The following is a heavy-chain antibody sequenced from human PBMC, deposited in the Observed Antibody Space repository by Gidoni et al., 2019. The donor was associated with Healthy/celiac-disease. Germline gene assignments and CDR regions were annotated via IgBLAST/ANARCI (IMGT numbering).Heavy chain of an antibody. D-gene: IGHD3-10*01. J-gene: IGHJ6*02. V-gene: IGHV4-34*01. CDR1: GGSFSVYY. CDR3: ARGSGSVANYYYYGMDV. Sequence: QVQLQQLGAGLLKPSETLSLTSAVYGGSFSVYYWSWIRQPPGNGLEWIGEINHSGSTNYNPSLKSRVTISVDTSKNQFSLKLSSVTAADTAVYYCARGSGSVANYYYYGMDVWGQGTTVTVSS. CDR2: INHSGST.